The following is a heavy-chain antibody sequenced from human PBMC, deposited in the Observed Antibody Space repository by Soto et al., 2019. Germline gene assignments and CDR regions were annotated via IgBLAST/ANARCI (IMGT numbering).Heavy chain of an antibody. CDR2: ISWDDEK. Sequence: QITLKESGPTLVKPTQTLTLTCTFSGFSLTTSGVGVGWIRQSPGKALEWLALISWDDEKRYSPSLKSRLTISKDTSKNQVVLTMTNMDPADRGTYYCAHSMIVPVGNWFDTWGQGTLVTVSS. V-gene: IGHV2-5*02. CDR3: AHSMIVPVGNWFDT. J-gene: IGHJ5*02. D-gene: IGHD3-16*01. CDR1: GFSLTTSGVG.